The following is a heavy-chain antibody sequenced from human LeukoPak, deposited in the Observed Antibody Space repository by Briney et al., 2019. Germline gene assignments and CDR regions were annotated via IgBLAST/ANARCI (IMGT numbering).Heavy chain of an antibody. J-gene: IGHJ4*02. Sequence: SETLSPTCAVYGGSLSGYYWNWIRHPPGKGLEWIGEINHSGSIHYNPSLQSRVTLSVDTSKNQFSLKLYSVTAADTAVYYCARVVVAVGPDYWGQGALVTVSS. CDR2: INHSGSI. D-gene: IGHD2-21*01. CDR3: ARVVVAVGPDY. V-gene: IGHV4-34*01. CDR1: GGSLSGYY.